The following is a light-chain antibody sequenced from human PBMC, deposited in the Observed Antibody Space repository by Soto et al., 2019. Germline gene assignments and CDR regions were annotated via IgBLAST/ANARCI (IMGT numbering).Light chain of an antibody. Sequence: EIVMTQSPATLSVSPGERATLSCRASQYIGSNLAWYQQKPGQAPRLLIYDASNRATGIPARFSGSGSGTDFTLTISSLEPEDFAVYYCQQRSNWRTFGQGTKVDIK. V-gene: IGKV3-11*01. J-gene: IGKJ1*01. CDR1: QYIGSN. CDR3: QQRSNWRT. CDR2: DAS.